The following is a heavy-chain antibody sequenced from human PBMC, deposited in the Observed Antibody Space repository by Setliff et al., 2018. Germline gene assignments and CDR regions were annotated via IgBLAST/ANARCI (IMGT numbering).Heavy chain of an antibody. V-gene: IGHV3-73*01. CDR1: GFTFSGSE. D-gene: IGHD6-19*01. Sequence: GESLKISCAASGFTFSGSEIHWVRQASGKGLEWVGRIRSKADKYATDYGASAKGRFIISRDDSKKTAYLQMSSLRAEDTAMYYCLLPCTSGWYNWVDPW. CDR2: IRSKADKYAT. J-gene: IGHJ5*02. CDR3: LLPCTSGWYNWVDP.